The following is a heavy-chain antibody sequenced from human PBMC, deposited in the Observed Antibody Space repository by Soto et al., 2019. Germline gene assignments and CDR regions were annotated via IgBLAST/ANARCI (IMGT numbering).Heavy chain of an antibody. V-gene: IGHV4-34*01. CDR3: ASSSLYGMDV. Sequence: PSETLSLTCAVYGVSFSGYYWSWIRQPPGKGLEWIGEINHSGSTNYNPSLKSRVTISVDTSKNQFSLKVGSVTSADTAVYYCASSSLYGMDVWGQGPTVTV. CDR1: GVSFSGYY. J-gene: IGHJ6*02. CDR2: INHSGST.